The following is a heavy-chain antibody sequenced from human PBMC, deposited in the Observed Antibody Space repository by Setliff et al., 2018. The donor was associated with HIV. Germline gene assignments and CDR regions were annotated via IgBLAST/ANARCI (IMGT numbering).Heavy chain of an antibody. D-gene: IGHD3-3*01. CDR2: INTNTGNP. J-gene: IGHJ4*02. CDR1: GYTFNNYA. CDR3: ARDLKRPNSNFWGGYPIPFDS. Sequence: ASVKVSCKASGYTFNNYAMNWVRQAPGQWLELMGWINTNTGNPTYAQGFTGRFVFSLDTSVSTAYLQISSLKAEDTAVYFCARDLKRPNSNFWGGYPIPFDSWGQGTLVTVSS. V-gene: IGHV7-4-1*02.